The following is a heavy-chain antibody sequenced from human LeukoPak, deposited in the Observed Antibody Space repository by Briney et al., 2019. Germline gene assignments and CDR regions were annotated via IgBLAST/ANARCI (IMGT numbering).Heavy chain of an antibody. CDR1: GFTFSSYA. Sequence: PGGSLRLSCAASGFTFSSYAMHWVRQAPGKGLEWVSSISSSSSYIYYADSVKGRFTISRDNAKNSLYLQMNSLRAEDTAVYYCARDDYGDHPLDYWGQGTLVTVSS. CDR2: ISSSSSYI. CDR3: ARDDYGDHPLDY. V-gene: IGHV3-21*01. D-gene: IGHD4-17*01. J-gene: IGHJ4*02.